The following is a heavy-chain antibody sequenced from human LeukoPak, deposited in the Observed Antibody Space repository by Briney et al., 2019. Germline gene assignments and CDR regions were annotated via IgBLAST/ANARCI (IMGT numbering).Heavy chain of an antibody. Sequence: SETLSLTCAVYGGPFSGYYWSWIRQPPGKGLEWIGEINHSGSTNYNPSLKSRVTISVDTSKNQFSLKLSSVTAADTAVYYCARGRPKSYCSGGSCYPLGYYMDVWGKGTTVTVSS. CDR3: ARGRPKSYCSGGSCYPLGYYMDV. V-gene: IGHV4-34*01. J-gene: IGHJ6*03. D-gene: IGHD2-15*01. CDR2: INHSGST. CDR1: GGPFSGYY.